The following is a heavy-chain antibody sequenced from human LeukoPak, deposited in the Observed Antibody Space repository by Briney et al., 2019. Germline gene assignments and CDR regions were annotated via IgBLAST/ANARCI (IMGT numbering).Heavy chain of an antibody. CDR1: GGSISSYY. CDR2: IYYSGST. Sequence: PSETLSLTCTVSGGSISSYYWSWIRQPPGKGLEWIGYIYYSGSTNYNPSLKSRVTISVDTSKNQFSLKLSSVTAADTAVYYCARERSSSPYAFDYWGQGTLVTVSS. D-gene: IGHD6-13*01. J-gene: IGHJ4*02. V-gene: IGHV4-59*01. CDR3: ARERSSSPYAFDY.